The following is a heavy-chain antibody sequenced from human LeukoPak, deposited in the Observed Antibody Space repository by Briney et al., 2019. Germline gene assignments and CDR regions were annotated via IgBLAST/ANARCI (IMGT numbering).Heavy chain of an antibody. D-gene: IGHD3-22*01. CDR1: GFTFSSYS. CDR2: ISSSSSYI. J-gene: IGHJ6*03. V-gene: IGHV3-21*01. CDR3: ARAFSDSSGYSYYMDA. Sequence: PGGSLRLSCAASGFTFSSYSMNWVRQAPGKGLEWVSSISSSSSYIYYADSVKGRFTISRDNAKNSLYLQMNSLRAEDTAVYYCARAFSDSSGYSYYMDAWGKGTTVTVSS.